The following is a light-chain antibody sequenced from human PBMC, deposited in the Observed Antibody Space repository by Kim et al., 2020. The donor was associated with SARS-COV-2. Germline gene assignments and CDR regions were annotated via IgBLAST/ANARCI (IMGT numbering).Light chain of an antibody. CDR2: GAS. Sequence: APLSCRASRSVNSHLAWYQQRGGQPPRLLIHGASNRATDVPPRFSGSGSGTEFTLTISGLQSEDFATYYCQQYSHWPPYSFGQGTKLEI. V-gene: IGKV3-15*01. J-gene: IGKJ2*01. CDR3: QQYSHWPPYS. CDR1: RSVNSH.